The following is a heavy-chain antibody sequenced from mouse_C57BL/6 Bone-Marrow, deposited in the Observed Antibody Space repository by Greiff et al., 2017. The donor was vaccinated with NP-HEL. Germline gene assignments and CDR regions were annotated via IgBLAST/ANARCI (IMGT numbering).Heavy chain of an antibody. CDR2: ISNGGGST. D-gene: IGHD2-2*01. CDR1: GFTFSDYY. V-gene: IGHV5-12*01. Sequence: EVQLVESGGGLVQPGGSLKLSCAASGFTFSDYYMYWVRQTPEKRWEWVAYISNGGGSTYYSVTVKGRFTISRDNAKNTLYLQMSRLTSEDTAMYYCARHGYDEYYFDYWGQGTTLTVSS. CDR3: ARHGYDEYYFDY. J-gene: IGHJ2*01.